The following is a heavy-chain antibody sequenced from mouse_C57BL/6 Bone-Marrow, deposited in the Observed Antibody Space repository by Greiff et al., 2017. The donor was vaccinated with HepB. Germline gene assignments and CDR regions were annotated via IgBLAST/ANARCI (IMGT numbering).Heavy chain of an antibody. V-gene: IGHV1-62-2*01. CDR2: FYPGSGSI. J-gene: IGHJ4*01. D-gene: IGHD2-2*01. CDR3: ARHEDLLWPRRGAMDY. CDR1: GYTFTEYT. Sequence: VQRVESGAELVKPGASVKLSCKASGYTFTEYTIHWVKQRSGQGLEWIGWFYPGSGSIKYNEKFKDKATLTADKSSSTVYMELSRLTSEDSAVYFCARHEDLLWPRRGAMDYWGQGTSVTVSS.